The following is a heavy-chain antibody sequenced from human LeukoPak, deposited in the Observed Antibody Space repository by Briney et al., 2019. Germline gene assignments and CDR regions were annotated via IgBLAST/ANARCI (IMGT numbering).Heavy chain of an antibody. CDR3: ARGYEAYYYGSGSYEGLDY. V-gene: IGHV1-18*01. D-gene: IGHD3-10*01. CDR2: ISAYNGNT. Sequence: GASVKVSCKASGYTFTSYGISWVRQAPGQGLEWMGWISAYNGNTNYAQKLQGRVTMTTDTSTSTAYMELRSLRSDDTAVYYCARGYEAYYYGSGSYEGLDYWGQGTLATVSS. J-gene: IGHJ4*02. CDR1: GYTFTSYG.